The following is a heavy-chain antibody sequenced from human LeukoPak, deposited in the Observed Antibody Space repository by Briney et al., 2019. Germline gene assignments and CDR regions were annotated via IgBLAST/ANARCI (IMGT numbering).Heavy chain of an antibody. D-gene: IGHD3-9*01. Sequence: ASVKVSCKASGYTFTGYYMHWVRQAPGQGLEWMGWMNPNSGNTGYAQKFQGGVIITRNTSISTAYMELSSLRSEDTAVYYCARGLYFWDYYMDVWGKGTTVTVSS. CDR3: ARGLYFWDYYMDV. J-gene: IGHJ6*03. V-gene: IGHV1-8*03. CDR2: MNPNSGNT. CDR1: GYTFTGYY.